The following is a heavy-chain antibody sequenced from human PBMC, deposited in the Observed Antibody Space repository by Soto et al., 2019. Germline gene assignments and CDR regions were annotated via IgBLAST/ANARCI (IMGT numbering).Heavy chain of an antibody. CDR3: ARSYGDLPDY. J-gene: IGHJ4*02. V-gene: IGHV4-59*08. D-gene: IGHD4-17*01. Sequence: QVQLQESGPGLVKPSETLSLNCSVSGGSIGTYFWGWIRQPPGKGLEWIGHIYYSGSTSYNPSLRSPVTISLDTSKTQFSLRLRSVSAADTAVYYCARSYGDLPDYWGQGTLVTVSS. CDR2: IYYSGST. CDR1: GGSIGTYF.